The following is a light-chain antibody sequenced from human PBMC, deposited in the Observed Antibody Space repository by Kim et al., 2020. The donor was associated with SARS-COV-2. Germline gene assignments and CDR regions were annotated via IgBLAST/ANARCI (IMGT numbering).Light chain of an antibody. Sequence: VALGQTVRSTCQGDSLRSYYATWDQQKPGQAQIVVIYGKNNRPSGIPDRFSGSSSGDTASLTITGTQAGDEADYYCNSRGSNDNVLFGGGTQLTVL. CDR1: SLRSYY. V-gene: IGLV3-19*01. J-gene: IGLJ2*01. CDR2: GKN. CDR3: NSRGSNDNVL.